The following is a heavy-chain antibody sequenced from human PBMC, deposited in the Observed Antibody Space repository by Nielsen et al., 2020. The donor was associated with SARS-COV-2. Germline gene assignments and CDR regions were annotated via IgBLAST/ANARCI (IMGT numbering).Heavy chain of an antibody. CDR1: GGTFSSYA. Sequence: SVKVSCKASGGTFSSYAISWVRRAPGQGLEWMGGIIPIFGTANYAQKFQGRVTITADESTSTAYMELSSLRSEDTAVYYCARRRDGYNSLDYWGQGTLVTVSS. CDR3: ARRRDGYNSLDY. CDR2: IIPIFGTA. D-gene: IGHD5-24*01. J-gene: IGHJ4*02. V-gene: IGHV1-69*13.